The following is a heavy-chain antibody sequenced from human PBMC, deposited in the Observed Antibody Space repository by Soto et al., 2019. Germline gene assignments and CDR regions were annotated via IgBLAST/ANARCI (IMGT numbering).Heavy chain of an antibody. CDR2: IIPILGIA. V-gene: IGHV1-69*02. CDR1: GGTFSSYT. CDR3: ARGSGSYYVGGRD. D-gene: IGHD1-26*01. Sequence: QVQLVQSGAEVKKPGSSVKVSCKASGGTFSSYTISSVREAPGQGLEWMGRIIPILGIANYAQKFQGRVTITADKSTSTAYMELSSLRSEDTAVYYCARGSGSYYVGGRDWGQGTLVTVSS. J-gene: IGHJ4*02.